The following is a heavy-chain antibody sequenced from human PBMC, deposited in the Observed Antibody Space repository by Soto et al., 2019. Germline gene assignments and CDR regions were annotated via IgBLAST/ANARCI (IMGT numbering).Heavy chain of an antibody. CDR3: AAGQRFSDSCDP. CDR2: IYSSGST. V-gene: IGHV4-4*07. CDR1: DGSCRDYC. D-gene: IGHD3-3*01. J-gene: IGHJ5*02. Sequence: SEILCVSSSVDDGSCRDYCGTWMLKNAGGGLEWIGRIYSSGSTNYNPSLKSRVTISLDTSMNHFSLRLSSVTAADMAVYYCAAGQRFSDSCDPWGQGTLVTVSP.